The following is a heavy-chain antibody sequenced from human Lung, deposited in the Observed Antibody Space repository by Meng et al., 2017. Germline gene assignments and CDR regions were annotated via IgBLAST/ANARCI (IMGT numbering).Heavy chain of an antibody. Sequence: VQLQQWGAVLLKPSETLSLTCVVSGGSFSDYYLSWIRQPPGKGLEWIGELNHSGSTNYNPSLESRATISVDTSQNNLSLKLSSVTAADSAVYYCARGPTTMAHDFDYWGQGTLVTVSS. D-gene: IGHD4-11*01. CDR3: ARGPTTMAHDFDY. CDR2: LNHSGST. CDR1: GGSFSDYY. J-gene: IGHJ4*02. V-gene: IGHV4-34*01.